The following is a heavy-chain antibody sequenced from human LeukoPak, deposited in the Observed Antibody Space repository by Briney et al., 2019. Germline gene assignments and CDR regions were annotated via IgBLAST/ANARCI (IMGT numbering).Heavy chain of an antibody. CDR3: AKDTPYDSSGPYAFDI. V-gene: IGHV3-66*01. Sequence: GGSLRLSCAASGFTVSSNYMSWVRQAPGKGLEWVSVIYSGGSTYYADSVKGRFTIPRDNSKNTLYLQMNSLRAEDTAVYYCAKDTPYDSSGPYAFDIWGQGTMVTVSS. D-gene: IGHD3-22*01. CDR2: IYSGGST. J-gene: IGHJ3*02. CDR1: GFTVSSNY.